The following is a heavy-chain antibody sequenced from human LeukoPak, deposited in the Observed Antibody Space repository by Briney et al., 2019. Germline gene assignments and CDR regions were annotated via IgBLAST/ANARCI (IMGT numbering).Heavy chain of an antibody. CDR1: GFTFSSYA. V-gene: IGHV3-23*01. CDR3: TKCPPKGGWEFGELHYYYYYGMDV. D-gene: IGHD3-10*01. Sequence: PGGSLRLSCAASGFTFSSYAMSWVRPAPGKGLEWVSAISGSGGSTYYADSVKGRFTISRDNSKNTVYLQMNSLRAEDTAVYYCTKCPPKGGWEFGELHYYYYYGMDVWGKGTTVTVSS. J-gene: IGHJ6*04. CDR2: ISGSGGST.